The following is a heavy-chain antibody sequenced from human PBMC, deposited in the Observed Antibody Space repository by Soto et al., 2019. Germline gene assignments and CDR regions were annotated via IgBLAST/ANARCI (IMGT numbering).Heavy chain of an antibody. CDR1: GGAITSYY. J-gene: IGHJ5*02. CDR3: ARGQRFSDWFDP. Sequence: SETLSLTCTVSGGAITSYYWTWIRQPAGKGREWIGRIYSSGSTKYNPSLQSRISMSLDTSKNQFSLTLASVTAADTAVYYCARGQRFSDWFDPWGQGTLVTVSS. CDR2: IYSSGST. V-gene: IGHV4-4*07. D-gene: IGHD3-3*01.